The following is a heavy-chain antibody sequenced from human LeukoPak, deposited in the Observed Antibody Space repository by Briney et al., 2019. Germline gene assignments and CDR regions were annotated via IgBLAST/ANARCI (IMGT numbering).Heavy chain of an antibody. CDR1: GGSISSGSYY. CDR3: AREIKAVAGTGDAFDI. Sequence: PSETLSLTCTVSGGSISSGSYYWSWIRQPAGKGLEWIGRIYTSGSTNYNPSLKSRVTISVDTSKNQFSLKLSSVTAADTAVYYCAREIKAVAGTGDAFDIWGQGTMVTVSS. V-gene: IGHV4-61*02. D-gene: IGHD6-19*01. J-gene: IGHJ3*02. CDR2: IYTSGST.